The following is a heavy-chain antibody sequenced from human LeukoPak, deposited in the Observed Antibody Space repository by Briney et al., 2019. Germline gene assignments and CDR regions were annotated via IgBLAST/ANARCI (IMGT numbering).Heavy chain of an antibody. J-gene: IGHJ4*02. CDR1: GGSISSSSYY. CDR2: IYYSGST. CDR3: ARGSSDFWSGYQGIYFDY. D-gene: IGHD3-3*01. Sequence: PSETLSLTCTVSGGSISSSSYYWGWIRQPPGKGLEWIGSIYYSGSTYYNPSLKSRVTISVDTSKNQFSLKLSSVTAADTAVYYCARGSSDFWSGYQGIYFDYWGQGTLVTVSS. V-gene: IGHV4-39*07.